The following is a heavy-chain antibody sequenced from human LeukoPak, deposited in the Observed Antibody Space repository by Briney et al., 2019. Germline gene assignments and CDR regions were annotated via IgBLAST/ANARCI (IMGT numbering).Heavy chain of an antibody. J-gene: IGHJ6*02. Sequence: GGSLRLSCAASGFTLSSYAMSWVRQAPGKGLEWVSLISGNTGSTYYADSVKGRFTISRDITKNTLYLQMNSLRAEDTAVYYCARSGMDVWGQGTTVTVSS. CDR2: ISGNTGST. CDR3: ARSGMDV. V-gene: IGHV3-23*01. CDR1: GFTLSSYA.